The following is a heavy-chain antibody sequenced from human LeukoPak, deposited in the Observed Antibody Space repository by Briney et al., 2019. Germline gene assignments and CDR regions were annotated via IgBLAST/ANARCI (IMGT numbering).Heavy chain of an antibody. J-gene: IGHJ3*02. CDR2: INHSGST. Sequence: SETLSLTCAVYGGSFSGYYWSWIRQPPGKGLEWIGEINHSGSTNYNPSLKSRVTISVDTSKNKFSLKLSSVTAADTAVYYCPRKRGYYGSGSYLAFDIWGQGTMVTVSS. CDR3: PRKRGYYGSGSYLAFDI. D-gene: IGHD3-10*01. V-gene: IGHV4-34*01. CDR1: GGSFSGYY.